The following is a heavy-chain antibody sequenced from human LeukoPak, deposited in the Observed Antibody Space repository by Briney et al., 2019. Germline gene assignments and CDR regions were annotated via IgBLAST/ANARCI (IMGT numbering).Heavy chain of an antibody. Sequence: PGGSLRLSCEASGFTFFNYAMSWVRQAPGKGRQGVSGIGSDSATFYTDSVKGRFTISRDNSKNTLYLHIDSLGAEDTAVYYCARGENSGYDFVDWFDPWGQGTLVTVSS. V-gene: IGHV3-23*01. J-gene: IGHJ5*02. D-gene: IGHD5-12*01. CDR2: IGSDSAT. CDR1: GFTFFNYA. CDR3: ARGENSGYDFVDWFDP.